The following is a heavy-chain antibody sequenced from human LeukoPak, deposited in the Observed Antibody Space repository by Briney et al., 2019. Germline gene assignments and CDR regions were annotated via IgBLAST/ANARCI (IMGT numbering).Heavy chain of an antibody. Sequence: SVKVSCKASGGTFSSYAISWVRQAPGQGLEWMGGIIPIFGTANYAQKFQGRVTITADESTSTAYMELSSLRSEDTAVYYCARGGSGSSRSAFDIWGQGTMVTVSS. CDR1: GGTFSSYA. J-gene: IGHJ3*02. D-gene: IGHD1-26*01. CDR3: ARGGSGSSRSAFDI. V-gene: IGHV1-69*13. CDR2: IIPIFGTA.